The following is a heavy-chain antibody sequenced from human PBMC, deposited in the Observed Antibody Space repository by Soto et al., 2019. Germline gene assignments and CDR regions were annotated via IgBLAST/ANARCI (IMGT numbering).Heavy chain of an antibody. D-gene: IGHD3-10*01. Sequence: ASVKVSCKASGYTFTSYDMNWVRQATGQGLEWMGWMNPNSGNTGYAQKFQGRVTMTRNTSISTAYMELSSLRSEDTAVYYCARGSGTGTPELFDYWGQGTLVAVSS. CDR1: GYTFTSYD. J-gene: IGHJ4*02. V-gene: IGHV1-8*01. CDR2: MNPNSGNT. CDR3: ARGSGTGTPELFDY.